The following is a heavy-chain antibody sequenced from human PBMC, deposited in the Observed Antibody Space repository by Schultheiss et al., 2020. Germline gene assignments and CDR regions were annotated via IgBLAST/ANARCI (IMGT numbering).Heavy chain of an antibody. CDR1: GFTFSSYS. J-gene: IGHJ4*02. CDR3: ARDFPAMVRGLDYFDY. CDR2: ISSSSSSYI. Sequence: GGSLRLSCAASGFTFSSYSMNWVRQAPGKGLEWVSSISSSSSSYIYYADSVKGRFTISRDNAKNSLYLQMNSLRAEDTAVYYCARDFPAMVRGLDYFDYWGQGTLVTVSS. V-gene: IGHV3-21*01. D-gene: IGHD3-10*01.